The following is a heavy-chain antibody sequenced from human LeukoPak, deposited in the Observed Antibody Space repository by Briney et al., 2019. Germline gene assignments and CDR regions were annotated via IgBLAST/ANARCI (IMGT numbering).Heavy chain of an antibody. D-gene: IGHD2-21*01. CDR1: GGSISSSSYH. CDR3: ARLLGSHINYFDP. CDR2: IYYSGST. Sequence: PSETLSLTCTVSGGSISSSSYHWGWIRQPPGKGLEWIGSIYYSGSTYYNPSLKSRVTISVDTSKNQFSLKLSSVTAADTAVYYCARLLGSHINYFDPWGQGTLVTVSS. V-gene: IGHV4-39*01. J-gene: IGHJ5*02.